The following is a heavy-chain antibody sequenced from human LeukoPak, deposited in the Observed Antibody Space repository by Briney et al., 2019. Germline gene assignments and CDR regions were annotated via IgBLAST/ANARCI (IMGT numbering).Heavy chain of an antibody. V-gene: IGHV3-30-3*01. CDR3: ARGTDYYYDRSGYYTDY. CDR1: GFTFSSYA. CDR2: ISYDGSNK. J-gene: IGHJ4*02. Sequence: PGGSLRLSCAASGFTFSSYAMHWVRQAPGKGLEWVAVISYDGSNKYYADSVKGRFTISRDNSKNTLYLQMNSLRAEDTAVYYCARGTDYYYDRSGYYTDYWGQGTLVTVSS. D-gene: IGHD3-22*01.